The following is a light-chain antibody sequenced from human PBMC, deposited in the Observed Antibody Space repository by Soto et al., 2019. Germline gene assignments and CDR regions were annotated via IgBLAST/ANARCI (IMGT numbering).Light chain of an antibody. V-gene: IGKV1-5*01. CDR2: DAS. CDR3: QQYNSFWT. J-gene: IGKJ1*01. Sequence: DIQMTQSPSTLSASVGDRVTITCRASQSISSWLSWYQQKPGKAPKLLIYDASYLERGVPSRYSGSGSGTKFTLTISSLQPDDLATYYCQQYNSFWTFGQGTKVDIK. CDR1: QSISSW.